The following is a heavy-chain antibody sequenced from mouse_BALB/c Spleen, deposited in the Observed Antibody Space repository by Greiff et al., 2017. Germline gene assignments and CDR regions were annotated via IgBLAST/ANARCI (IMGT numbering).Heavy chain of an antibody. CDR3: ARRSYDYGAMDY. J-gene: IGHJ4*01. Sequence: EVKLQESGGGLVKPGGSLKLSCAASGFTFSSYAMSWVRQTPEKRLEWVATISSGGSYTYYPDSVKGRFTISRDNAKNTLYLQMSSLRSEDTAMYYCARRSYDYGAMDYWGQGTSVTVSS. V-gene: IGHV5-9-3*01. CDR1: GFTFSSYA. D-gene: IGHD1-1*01. CDR2: ISSGGSYT.